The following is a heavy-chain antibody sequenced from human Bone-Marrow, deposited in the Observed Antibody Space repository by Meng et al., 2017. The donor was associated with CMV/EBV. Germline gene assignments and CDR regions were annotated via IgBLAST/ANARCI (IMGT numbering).Heavy chain of an antibody. CDR2: VNPNSGNT. D-gene: IGHD2-2*01. Sequence: ASVKVSCKASGYSFTSYDINWVRQATGQGLEWMGWVNPNSGNTGYAQKFQGRVAMTRYTSISTAYMELSSLRSEDTAVYYCATRNSRPTSYHYAMDVWGQGTTVTVSS. CDR3: ATRNSRPTSYHYAMDV. J-gene: IGHJ6*02. CDR1: GYSFTSYD. V-gene: IGHV1-8*01.